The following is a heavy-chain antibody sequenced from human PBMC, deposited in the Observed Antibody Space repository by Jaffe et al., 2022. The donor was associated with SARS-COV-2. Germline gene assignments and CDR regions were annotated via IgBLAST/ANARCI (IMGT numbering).Heavy chain of an antibody. V-gene: IGHV1-69*02. CDR3: VTRERGLCGGASCPEPFS. Sequence: QVQVVQSGAEVRKPGSSVKVSCKVSGGTFSSYTIYWVRQAPGQGLEWMGRITPLHDLTNYVQKFQGRVTITADKSANTAYMELRSLRSEDAAMFYCVTRERGLCGGASCPEPFSWGPGTLVTVSS. J-gene: IGHJ5*02. CDR2: ITPLHDLT. D-gene: IGHD2-21*01. CDR1: GGTFSSYT.